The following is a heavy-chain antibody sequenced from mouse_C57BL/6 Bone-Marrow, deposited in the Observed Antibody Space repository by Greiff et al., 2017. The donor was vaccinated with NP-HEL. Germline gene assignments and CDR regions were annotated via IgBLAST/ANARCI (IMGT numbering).Heavy chain of an antibody. V-gene: IGHV1-55*01. CDR3: ARIYYGSSEFAY. J-gene: IGHJ3*01. D-gene: IGHD1-1*01. Sequence: QVQLQQSGAELVKPGASVKMSCKASGYTFTSYWITWVKQRPGQGLEWIGDIYPGSGSTNYNEKFKSKATLTVDTSSSTAYMQLSSLTSEDSAVYYGARIYYGSSEFAYWGQGTLVTVSA. CDR1: GYTFTSYW. CDR2: IYPGSGST.